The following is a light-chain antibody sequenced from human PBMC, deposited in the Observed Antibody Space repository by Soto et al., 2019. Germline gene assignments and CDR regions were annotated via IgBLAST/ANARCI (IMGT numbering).Light chain of an antibody. CDR2: GAS. V-gene: IGKV3-11*01. CDR3: QQRGSWPAT. Sequence: EIVLTQSPGTLSLSPGERATLSCRASQSVSNNYLAWYQQKPGQAPRLLIYGASNRATGIPARFSGSGSGTDFTLTIDSLEPEDSAVYYCQQRGSWPATFGPGTKVDI. CDR1: QSVSNNY. J-gene: IGKJ3*01.